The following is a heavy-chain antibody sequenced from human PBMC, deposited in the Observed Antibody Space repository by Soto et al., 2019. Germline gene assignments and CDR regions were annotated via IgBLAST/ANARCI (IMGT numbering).Heavy chain of an antibody. CDR1: GFTFSNYG. V-gene: IGHV3-30*18. J-gene: IGHJ4*02. CDR3: MKVGAPRYCSRSSCHPAGAY. D-gene: IGHD2-15*01. Sequence: QVLLVESGGGVVQPGRSLRLSCAGSGFTFSNYGLHWVRQAPGKGLDWVSFISFDGSHKYYADSVKGRFTISRDNSNNMLYLQMYKLTTEDTAVYYCMKVGAPRYCSRSSCHPAGAYWGQGTLVTVSS. CDR2: ISFDGSHK.